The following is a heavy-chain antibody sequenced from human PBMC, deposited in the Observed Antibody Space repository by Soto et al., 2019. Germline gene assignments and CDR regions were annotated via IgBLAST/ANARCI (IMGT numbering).Heavy chain of an antibody. CDR2: INAGNGNT. CDR3: ASQSIGSSNRDYYYYYGMDV. D-gene: IGHD6-6*01. V-gene: IGHV1-3*01. Sequence: ASVKVSCKASGYAFTSYAMHWVRQAPGQRLEWMGWINAGNGNTKYSQKFQGRVTITRDTSASTAYMELSSLRSEDTAVYYCASQSIGSSNRDYYYYYGMDVRGQGTTVTVSS. J-gene: IGHJ6*02. CDR1: GYAFTSYA.